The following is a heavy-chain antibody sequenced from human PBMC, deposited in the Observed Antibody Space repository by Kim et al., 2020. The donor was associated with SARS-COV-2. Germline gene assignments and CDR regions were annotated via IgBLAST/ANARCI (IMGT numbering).Heavy chain of an antibody. CDR2: INHSGST. J-gene: IGHJ4*02. V-gene: IGHV4-34*01. Sequence: SETLYLTCAVYGGSFSGYYWSWIRQPPGKGLEWIGEINHSGSTNYNPSLKSRVTISVDTSKNQFSLKLSSVPAADTAVYYCARGLIRPVNTAMVKARGRRSAFDYWGQGTLVTVSS. CDR3: ARGLIRPVNTAMVKARGRRSAFDY. D-gene: IGHD5-18*01. CDR1: GGSFSGYY.